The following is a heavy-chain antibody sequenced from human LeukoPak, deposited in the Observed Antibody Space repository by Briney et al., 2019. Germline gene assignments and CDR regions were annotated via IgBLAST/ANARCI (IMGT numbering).Heavy chain of an antibody. CDR1: GLTFNNYA. D-gene: IGHD6-13*01. CDR2: ISGRGGNT. J-gene: IGHJ3*02. V-gene: IGHV3-23*01. CDR3: AKAFREYGSSTYSSFDI. Sequence: GGSLRLSCAASGLTFNNYALTWIRQAPGKGLEWVSSISGRGGNTHYADSVRGRFTISRDNSKNILYLQMNSLSTEDTAIYYCAKAFREYGSSTYSSFDIWGQGTMVTVSS.